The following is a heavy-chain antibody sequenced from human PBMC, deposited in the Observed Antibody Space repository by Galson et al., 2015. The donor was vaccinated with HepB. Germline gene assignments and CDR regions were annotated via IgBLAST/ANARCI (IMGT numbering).Heavy chain of an antibody. CDR3: ARLDFGDLHFDY. D-gene: IGHD4-17*01. V-gene: IGHV5-51*01. CDR1: GYSFSAYW. Sequence: QSGAEVKKPGESLKISCKGSGYSFSAYWIVWVRQKPGKGLEWMGIIYPGDSDIRYSPSFRGQVTISADKSITTAYLQWNSLQASDTAMYYCARLDFGDLHFDYWGQGTLVTVSP. CDR2: IYPGDSDI. J-gene: IGHJ4*02.